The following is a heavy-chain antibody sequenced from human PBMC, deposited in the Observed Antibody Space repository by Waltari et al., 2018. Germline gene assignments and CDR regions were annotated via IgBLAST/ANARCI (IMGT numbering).Heavy chain of an antibody. CDR2: IYYTGSS. V-gene: IGHV4-59*01. Sequence: VHLQESGPGLVRPAETLSLTCTVPGGPIRNYYWNWIRQPPGKGLEWIGSIYYTGSSNYSPSLKSRLTLTVDMSANQFSLSLTSVTAADTAMYYCTRGGWKTTDYGMDVWGQGTTVVVSS. CDR3: TRGGWKTTDYGMDV. CDR1: GGPIRNYY. D-gene: IGHD1-1*01. J-gene: IGHJ6*02.